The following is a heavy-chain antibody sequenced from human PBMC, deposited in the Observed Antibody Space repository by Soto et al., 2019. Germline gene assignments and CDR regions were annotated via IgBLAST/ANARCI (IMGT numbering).Heavy chain of an antibody. CDR2: IYPGDSDT. CDR1: GYSFTSYW. CDR3: ASAVTYYYDSSGLDAFDI. J-gene: IGHJ3*02. V-gene: IGHV5-51*01. Sequence: PGESLKISCKGSGYSFTSYWIGWVRQMPGKGLEWMGIIYPGDSDTRYSPSFQGQVTISADKSISTAYLQWSSLKASDTAMYYCASAVTYYYDSSGLDAFDIWGQGTMVTVSS. D-gene: IGHD3-22*01.